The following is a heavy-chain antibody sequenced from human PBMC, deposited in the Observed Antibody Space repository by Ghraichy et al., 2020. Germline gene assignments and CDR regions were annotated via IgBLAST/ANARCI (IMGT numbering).Heavy chain of an antibody. D-gene: IGHD2-21*02. CDR2: ISIGSGHT. V-gene: IGHV3-11*06. CDR1: GFTFSNYF. CDR3: ASDNLVTGAHLTRDY. Sequence: GGSLRLSCTASGFTFSNYFMSWIRQAPGKGLEWLSYISIGSGHTKYADSVRGRFTISRDDAKNSLYLQMNSLRDEDTAVYYCASDNLVTGAHLTRDYWGQGTLITVSS. J-gene: IGHJ4*02.